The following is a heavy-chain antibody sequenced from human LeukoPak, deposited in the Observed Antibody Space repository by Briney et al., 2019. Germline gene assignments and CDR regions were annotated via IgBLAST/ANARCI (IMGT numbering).Heavy chain of an antibody. CDR1: GGSINNYY. CDR2: IYDTGST. CDR3: ARAVEVATMCNWFGP. Sequence: SETLSLTCTVSGGSINNYYWSWIRQPPGKGLEWIGCIYDTGSTNYNPSLKSRVTISVDRSKNHFSLKLISVTAADTAVYYCARAVEVATMCNWFGPWGLGTLVTVSS. J-gene: IGHJ5*02. D-gene: IGHD5-24*01. V-gene: IGHV4-59*12.